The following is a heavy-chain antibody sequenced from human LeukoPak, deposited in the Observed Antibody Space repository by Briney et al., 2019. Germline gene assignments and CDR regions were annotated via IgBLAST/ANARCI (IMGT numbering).Heavy chain of an antibody. J-gene: IGHJ5*02. CDR1: GYTFTGYY. Sequence: GASVKVSCKASGYTFTGYYMHWVRQAPGQGLEWMGWINPNSGGTNYGRVTMTRDTSISTAYMELSRLRSDDTAVYYCARDWIRDFWSGYGPDNWFDPWGQGTLVTVSS. CDR3: ARDWIRDFWSGYGPDNWFDP. CDR2: INPNSGGT. V-gene: IGHV1-2*02. D-gene: IGHD3-3*01.